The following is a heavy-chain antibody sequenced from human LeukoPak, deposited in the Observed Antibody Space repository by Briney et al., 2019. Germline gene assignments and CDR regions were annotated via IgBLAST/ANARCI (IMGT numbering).Heavy chain of an antibody. CDR2: ISSSGSTI. D-gene: IGHD4-17*01. CDR3: ARDQQSYGDYDAFDI. J-gene: IGHJ3*02. V-gene: IGHV3-11*04. CDR1: GFTFSDYY. Sequence: PGGSLRLSXAASGFTFSDYYMSWIRQAPGKGVEWVSYISSSGSTIYYADSVKGRFTISRDNAKNSLYLQMNSLRAEDTAVYYCARDQQSYGDYDAFDIWGQGTMVTVSS.